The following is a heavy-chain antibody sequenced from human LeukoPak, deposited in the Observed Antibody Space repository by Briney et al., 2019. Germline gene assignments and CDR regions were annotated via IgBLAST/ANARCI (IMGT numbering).Heavy chain of an antibody. J-gene: IGHJ5*02. CDR1: GFTFKLYW. CDR2: VNDDGSDT. Sequence: GGSLRLSCAASGFTFKLYWMHWVRQVPGKRPVWVSRVNDDGSDTIYADSVRGRFTISRDDAKNTVYLQMNNLRAEDTAVYYCVRGGPSTWSWGQGTLVTVSS. CDR3: VRGGPSTWS. D-gene: IGHD2-15*01. V-gene: IGHV3-74*01.